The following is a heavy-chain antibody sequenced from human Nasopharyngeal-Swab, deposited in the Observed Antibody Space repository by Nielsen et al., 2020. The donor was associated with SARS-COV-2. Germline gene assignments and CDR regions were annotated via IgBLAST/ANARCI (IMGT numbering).Heavy chain of an antibody. V-gene: IGHV3-23*01. CDR1: GFTFSNSA. J-gene: IGHJ4*02. D-gene: IGHD4/OR15-4a*01. CDR2: ISISGATT. CDR3: AKEEVPNDY. Sequence: GESLKISCSVSGFTFSNSALCWVRQAPGKGLEWVSAISISGATTFYADSVRGRFTISRDNGRNTVYLQMSSLTVEDTAIYYCAKEEVPNDYWGQGTLVTVSS.